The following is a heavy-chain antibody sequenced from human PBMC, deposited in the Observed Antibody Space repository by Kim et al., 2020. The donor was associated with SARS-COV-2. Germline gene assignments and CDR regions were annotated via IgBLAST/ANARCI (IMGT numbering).Heavy chain of an antibody. CDR2: IDGGDGTT. J-gene: IGHJ4*02. V-gene: IGHV3-23*01. Sequence: GGSLRLSCTTSGFTFTGYAMSWVRQAPGKGLEWVSIIDGGDGTTYYVDSVKGRFTISSENSKTTLYLQMNSLRADDTAVDYCMKGGWGWIWDHWGQGTRVTVSS. D-gene: IGHD2-2*03. CDR1: GFTFTGYA. CDR3: MKGGWGWIWDH.